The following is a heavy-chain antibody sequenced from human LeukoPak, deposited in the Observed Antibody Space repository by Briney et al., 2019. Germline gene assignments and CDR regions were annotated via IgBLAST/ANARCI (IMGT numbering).Heavy chain of an antibody. D-gene: IGHD3-16*01. J-gene: IGHJ3*02. Sequence: SEILSLTCAVYGGSFSNYYWSWIRQSPEKGLEWIGEINHSGSTNSNPSLKSRVTISLDTSKKQFSLKLTSVTAADTAVYYCARAPTWDSGDQGENAFDIWGQGTVVTVSS. V-gene: IGHV4-34*01. CDR3: ARAPTWDSGDQGENAFDI. CDR1: GGSFSNYY. CDR2: INHSGST.